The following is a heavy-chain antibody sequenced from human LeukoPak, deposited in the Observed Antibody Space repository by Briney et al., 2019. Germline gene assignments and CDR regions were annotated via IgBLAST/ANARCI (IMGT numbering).Heavy chain of an antibody. Sequence: ASVKISCKVSGYTFTDYYMHWVQQAPGKGLEWMGLVDPEDGETIYAEKFQGRVTITADESTSTAYMELSSLRSEDTAVYYCARDRWVIVPAAIGDYYYYYYMDVWGKGTTVTVSS. CDR2: VDPEDGET. D-gene: IGHD2-2*02. CDR3: ARDRWVIVPAAIGDYYYYYYMDV. J-gene: IGHJ6*03. V-gene: IGHV1-69-2*01. CDR1: GYTFTDYY.